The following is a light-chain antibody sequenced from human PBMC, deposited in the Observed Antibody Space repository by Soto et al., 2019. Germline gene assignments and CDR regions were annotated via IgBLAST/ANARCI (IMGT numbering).Light chain of an antibody. CDR1: YDISSS. J-gene: IGKJ2*01. V-gene: IGKV1-9*01. CDR3: QQYGSSRNT. Sequence: DIQLTQSPSFLSASVEDRVTISCRASYDISSSLAWYQQEPGKPPKLLTYDSSTLQTGVPSRFTGSGSGRKFTLTISGLQFGDFAVYYCQQYGSSRNTFGQGTKVDIK. CDR2: DSS.